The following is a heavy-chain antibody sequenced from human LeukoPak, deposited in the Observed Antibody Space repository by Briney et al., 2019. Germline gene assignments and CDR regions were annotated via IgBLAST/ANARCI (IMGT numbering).Heavy chain of an antibody. Sequence: SETLSLTCTVSGGSISSGGYYWSWIRQHPGKGLEWMGYIYYSGSAYYNPSLKSRVTISVDTSKNQFSLKLSSVTAADTAVYYCAREGVATMWAFDYWGQGTLVTVSS. CDR2: IYYSGSA. J-gene: IGHJ4*02. CDR1: GGSISSGGYY. V-gene: IGHV4-31*03. D-gene: IGHD5-12*01. CDR3: AREGVATMWAFDY.